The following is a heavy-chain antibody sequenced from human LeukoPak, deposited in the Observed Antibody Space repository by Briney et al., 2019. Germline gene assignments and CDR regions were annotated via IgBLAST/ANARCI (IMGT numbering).Heavy chain of an antibody. CDR2: ISCNSGSI. D-gene: IGHD4-23*01. J-gene: IGHJ6*02. Sequence: GRSLRLSCAASGFTFDDYAMHWVRQAPGKGLEWVSGISCNSGSIGYADSVKGRFTISRDNAKNSLYLQMNSLRAEDTALYYCAKGYYGGNSSGFRNGMDVWGQGTTVTVSS. CDR1: GFTFDDYA. V-gene: IGHV3-9*01. CDR3: AKGYYGGNSSGFRNGMDV.